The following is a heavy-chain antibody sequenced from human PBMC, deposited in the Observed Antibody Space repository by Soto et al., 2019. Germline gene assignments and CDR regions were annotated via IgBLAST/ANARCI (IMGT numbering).Heavy chain of an antibody. CDR1: GGSISSYY. V-gene: IGHV4-34*01. CDR3: ARGNGIASRPADY. D-gene: IGHD6-13*01. Sequence: PSETLSLTCTVSGGSISSYYWSWVRQPPGKGLEWIGEINQSGITNYNPSLKSRVTISEDASKNQFSLKLSSVTAADTAVYYCARGNGIASRPADYWGQGTLVTVSS. J-gene: IGHJ4*02. CDR2: INQSGIT.